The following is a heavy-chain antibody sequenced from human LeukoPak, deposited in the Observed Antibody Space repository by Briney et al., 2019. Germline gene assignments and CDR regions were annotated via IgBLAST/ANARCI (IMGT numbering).Heavy chain of an antibody. CDR2: TYYSGRT. CDR3: ARLQSAGTEYYYMDV. Sequence: SETLSLTCTVSGGSINNYHWTWIRQPPGKGLEWIGYTYYSGRTKYNPSLKSRVSISLDTSKTEFSLKMSSVTAADTAVYYCARLQSAGTEYYYMDVWGKGTTVTVSS. V-gene: IGHV4-59*08. J-gene: IGHJ6*03. D-gene: IGHD6-13*01. CDR1: GGSINNYH.